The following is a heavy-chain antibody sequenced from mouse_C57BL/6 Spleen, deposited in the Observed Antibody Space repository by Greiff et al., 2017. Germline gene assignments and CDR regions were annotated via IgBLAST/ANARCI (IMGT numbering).Heavy chain of an antibody. CDR2: IYHGSGST. J-gene: IGHJ2*01. CDR3: ARYGNYGDY. D-gene: IGHD2-1*01. V-gene: IGHV1-55*01. Sequence: VQLQQPGAELVQPGASVKMSCKASGYTFTSYWITWVKQRPGQGLEWMGVIYHGSGSTNYNEKSQSKGTLTVDTSSSPAYMQVSSLTSEDCAGYYCARYGNYGDYWGQGTTLTVSS. CDR1: GYTFTSYW.